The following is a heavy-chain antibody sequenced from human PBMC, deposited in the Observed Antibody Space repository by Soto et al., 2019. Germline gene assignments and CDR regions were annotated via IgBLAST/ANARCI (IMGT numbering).Heavy chain of an antibody. CDR1: SASLGDHY. V-gene: IGHV4-34*02. CDR2: VHPSGST. J-gene: IGHJ6*02. D-gene: IGHD5-18*01. Sequence: QGQLRQWGAGVLKPSDTLSLTYAVFSASLGDHYWVWIRQSPDKGLEWIGEVHPSGSTDYNPSLKSRLTLSLDTSKNQFSLKVASVTPADTAVYFCARGKPSGYRFGPRNFFYYGLDVWGPGTTVTVSS. CDR3: ARGKPSGYRFGPRNFFYYGLDV.